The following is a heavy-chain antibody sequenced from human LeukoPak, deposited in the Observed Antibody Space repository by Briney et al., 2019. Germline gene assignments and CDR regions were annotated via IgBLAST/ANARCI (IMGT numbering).Heavy chain of an antibody. J-gene: IGHJ4*02. V-gene: IGHV1-69*05. Sequence: ASVKVSCKTSGGTFSSYAISWVRQAPGQGLEWMGRIIPIFGTANYAQKFQGRVTITTDESTSTAYMELSSLRSEDTAVYYCARESVVWIQLWSYFDYWGQGTLVTVSS. CDR3: ARESVVWIQLWSYFDY. CDR2: IIPIFGTA. D-gene: IGHD5-18*01. CDR1: GGTFSSYA.